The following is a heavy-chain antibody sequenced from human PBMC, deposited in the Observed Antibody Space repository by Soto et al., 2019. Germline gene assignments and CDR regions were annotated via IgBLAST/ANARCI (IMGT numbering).Heavy chain of an antibody. V-gene: IGHV3-33*01. CDR2: IWYDGSNK. CDR3: ARTYDNSGYYYP. CDR1: GFTFSSYG. J-gene: IGHJ5*02. D-gene: IGHD3-22*01. Sequence: QVQLVESGGGVVQPGRSLRLSCAASGFTFSSYGMHWVRQAPGKGLEWVAVIWYDGSNKYYADSVKGRFTISRDNSKNTLYLQMNSLRAEDTAVYYCARTYDNSGYYYPWGQGTLVTVSS.